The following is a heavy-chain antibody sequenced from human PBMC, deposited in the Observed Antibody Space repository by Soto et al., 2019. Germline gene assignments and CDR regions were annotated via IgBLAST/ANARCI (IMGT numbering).Heavy chain of an antibody. V-gene: IGHV3-15*01. CDR3: TTDPVVRGVINYYYGMDV. CDR1: GFTFSNAW. CDR2: IKSKTDGGTT. D-gene: IGHD3-10*01. J-gene: IGHJ6*02. Sequence: GSLRLSCAASGFTFSNAWMSWVRQAPGKGLEWVGRIKSKTDGGTTDYAAPVKGRFTISRDDSKNTLYLQMNSLKTEDTAVYYCTTDPVVRGVINYYYGMDVWGQGTTVTVSS.